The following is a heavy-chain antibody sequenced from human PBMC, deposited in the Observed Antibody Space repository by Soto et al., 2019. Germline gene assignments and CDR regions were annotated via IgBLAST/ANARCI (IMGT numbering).Heavy chain of an antibody. J-gene: IGHJ4*02. CDR3: AGDPYYYGSAF. Sequence: GGSLRLSCAASGFRFSDHYMTWIRQAPGKGLEWVSKISSSGTTMYYADSVKGRFTVSRDNAQNSLYLQMNSLRAEDTAVYYCAGDPYYYGSAFWGQGTLVTVSS. V-gene: IGHV3-11*01. CDR1: GFRFSDHY. CDR2: ISSSGTTM. D-gene: IGHD3-10*01.